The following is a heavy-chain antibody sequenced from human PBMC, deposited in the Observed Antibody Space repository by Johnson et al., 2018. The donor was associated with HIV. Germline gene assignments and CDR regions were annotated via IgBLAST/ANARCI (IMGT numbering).Heavy chain of an antibody. CDR2: IGTAGDT. CDR3: ARGRDYYGSFDAFDI. D-gene: IGHD3-10*01. Sequence: EQLEESGGDLVQPGGSLRLSCVGSGFTFSTNWMHWVRQAPGKGLVWVSTIGTAGDTYYPGSVKGRFTISRENAKNSLYLQMNSLKAGDTAVYYCARGRDYYGSFDAFDIWGQGTMVTVSS. CDR1: GFTFSTNW. V-gene: IGHV3-13*01. J-gene: IGHJ3*02.